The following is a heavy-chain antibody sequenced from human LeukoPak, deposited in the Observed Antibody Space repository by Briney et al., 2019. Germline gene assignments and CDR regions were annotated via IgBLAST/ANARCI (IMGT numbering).Heavy chain of an antibody. CDR1: GGSISCYY. J-gene: IGHJ3*02. D-gene: IGHD2-2*01. CDR3: VRVRIVVVPAALDAFDI. V-gene: IGHV4-59*01. Sequence: SETLSLTGTVSGGSISCYYCSWIRQPPGNGLEWLGYIYYSGSTNYNPSLKSRVTISVDTSKNQFSLKLSSVTAADTAVYYCVRVRIVVVPAALDAFDIWGQGIMVTVSS. CDR2: IYYSGST.